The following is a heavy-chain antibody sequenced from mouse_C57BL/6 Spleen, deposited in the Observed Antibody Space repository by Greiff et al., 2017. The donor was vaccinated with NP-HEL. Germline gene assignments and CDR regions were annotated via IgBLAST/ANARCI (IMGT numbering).Heavy chain of an antibody. CDR3: ARDRGYGSREGAMDY. D-gene: IGHD1-1*01. CDR2: INYDGSST. V-gene: IGHV5-16*01. J-gene: IGHJ4*01. Sequence: EVKLMESEGGLVQPGSSMKLSCTASGFTFSDYYMAWVRQVPEKGLEWVANINYDGSSTYYLDSLKSRFIISRDNAKNILYLQMSSLKSEDTATYYCARDRGYGSREGAMDYWGQGTSVTVSS. CDR1: GFTFSDYY.